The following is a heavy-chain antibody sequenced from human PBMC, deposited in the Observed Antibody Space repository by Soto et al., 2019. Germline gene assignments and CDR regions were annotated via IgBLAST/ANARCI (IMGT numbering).Heavy chain of an antibody. D-gene: IGHD3-9*01. Sequence: PGGSLRLSCAAPGFTFSSYAMSWVRQAPGKGLEWVSAISGSGGSTYYADSVKGRFTISRDNSKNTLYLQMNSLRAEDTAVYYCAKDPLLPTGYDILTGYNVDYWGQGTLVTVSS. J-gene: IGHJ4*02. CDR2: ISGSGGST. CDR1: GFTFSSYA. V-gene: IGHV3-23*01. CDR3: AKDPLLPTGYDILTGYNVDY.